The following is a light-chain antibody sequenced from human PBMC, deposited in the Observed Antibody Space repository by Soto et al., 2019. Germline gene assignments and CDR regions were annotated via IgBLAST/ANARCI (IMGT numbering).Light chain of an antibody. J-gene: IGLJ3*02. V-gene: IGLV1-51*01. Sequence: QSVLTQPPSVSAAPGQKVTISCSGSTSNIGNNYVSWYQHVPGTAPKLLIYDNNERPSGIPDRFFASKSGTSATLGITGLQTGDEADYYCGTWECSLCVGVFGGGTKLTVL. CDR3: GTWECSLCVGV. CDR1: TSNIGNNY. CDR2: DNN.